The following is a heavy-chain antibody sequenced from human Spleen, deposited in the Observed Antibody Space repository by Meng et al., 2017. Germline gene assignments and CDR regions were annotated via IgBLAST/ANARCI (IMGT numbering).Heavy chain of an antibody. CDR3: ARRLPEGYDAFDI. D-gene: IGHD1-1*01. V-gene: IGHV3-11*04. CDR1: GFTFSDYY. J-gene: IGHJ3*02. Sequence: GESLKISCAASGFTFSDYYMSWIRQAPGKGLEWVSYISSSGSTIYYADSVKGRFTISRDNAKNSLYLQMNSLRAEDTAVYYCARRLPEGYDAFDIWGQGTMVTVSS. CDR2: ISSSGSTI.